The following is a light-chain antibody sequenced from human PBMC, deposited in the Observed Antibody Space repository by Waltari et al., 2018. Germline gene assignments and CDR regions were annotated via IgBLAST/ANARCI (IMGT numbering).Light chain of an antibody. CDR1: DLGHKS. CDR3: QVWDSRSDHVV. J-gene: IGLJ2*01. V-gene: IGLV3-21*02. Sequence: SYVLTQPPSVSVAPGHTARLTCEGTDLGHKSVHRYHQRPGQAPVLVLHENSDRPPGIPERISGSNSVNMATLSISRVEAGDEADYYCQVWDSRSDHVVFGGGTKLTVL. CDR2: ENS.